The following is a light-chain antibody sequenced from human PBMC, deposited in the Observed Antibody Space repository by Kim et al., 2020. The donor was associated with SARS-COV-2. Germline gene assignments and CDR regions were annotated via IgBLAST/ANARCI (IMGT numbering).Light chain of an antibody. J-gene: IGLJ3*02. Sequence: APGKTARITCGGNNSGSKSVHWYQQKPGQAPVLFIYYDSDRPSGIPERFSGSNSGNTATLTISRVEAGDEADYYCQVWDSSSDHWVFGGGTQLTVL. CDR3: QVWDSSSDHWV. V-gene: IGLV3-21*04. CDR2: YDS. CDR1: NSGSKS.